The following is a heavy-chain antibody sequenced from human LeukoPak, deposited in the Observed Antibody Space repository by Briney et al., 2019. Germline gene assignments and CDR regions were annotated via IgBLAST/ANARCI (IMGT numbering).Heavy chain of an antibody. J-gene: IGHJ3*02. CDR2: IIPIFGTA. CDR1: GGTFSSYA. D-gene: IGHD3-10*01. V-gene: IGHV1-69*05. Sequence: ASVEVSCKASGGTFSSYAISWVRQAPGQGLEWMGGIIPIFGTANYAQKFQGRVTITTDESTSTAYMELSSLRSEDTAVYYCARASDYYGSGGGLAFDIWGQGTMVTVSS. CDR3: ARASDYYGSGGGLAFDI.